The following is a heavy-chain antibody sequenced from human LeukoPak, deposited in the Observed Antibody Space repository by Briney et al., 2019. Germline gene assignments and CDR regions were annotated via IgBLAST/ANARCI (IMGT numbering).Heavy chain of an antibody. CDR3: ARGVRYFDY. CDR2: IYYSGST. CDR1: GGSVSSGSYY. D-gene: IGHD2-8*01. J-gene: IGHJ4*02. V-gene: IGHV4-61*01. Sequence: SETLSLTCTVSGGSVSSGSYYWSWIRQPPGKGLEWIGYIYYSGSTNYNPSLKSRVTISVDTSKNQFSLKLSSVTAADTAVYYCARGVRYFDYWGQGTLVTVSS.